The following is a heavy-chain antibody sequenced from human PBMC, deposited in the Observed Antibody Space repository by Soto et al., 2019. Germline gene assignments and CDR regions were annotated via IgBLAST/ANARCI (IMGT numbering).Heavy chain of an antibody. Sequence: SETLSLTSSVTGGSISSYYWSWIRQPAGKGLEWIGYLYYRGSTNYNPSLKSRVTISVDTSKNQFSLKLSSVTAADTDVYYCARDHYGMDVWGQGTTVTVSS. CDR2: LYYRGST. CDR3: ARDHYGMDV. V-gene: IGHV4-59*01. J-gene: IGHJ6*02. CDR1: GGSISSYY.